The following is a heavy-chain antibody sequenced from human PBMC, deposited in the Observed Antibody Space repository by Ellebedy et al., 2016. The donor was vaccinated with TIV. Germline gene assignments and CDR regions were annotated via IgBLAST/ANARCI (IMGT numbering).Heavy chain of an antibody. Sequence: ASVKVSXXASGYTFTSYGISWVRQAPGQGLEWMGWISAYNGNTKYSQKFQGRVTITRDTSASTAYMELSSLRSEDTAVYYCASGTMVRARGNWGGYYYYYGMDVWGQGTTVTVSS. CDR3: ASGTMVRARGNWGGYYYYYGMDV. D-gene: IGHD3-10*01. V-gene: IGHV1-18*01. J-gene: IGHJ6*02. CDR2: ISAYNGNT. CDR1: GYTFTSYG.